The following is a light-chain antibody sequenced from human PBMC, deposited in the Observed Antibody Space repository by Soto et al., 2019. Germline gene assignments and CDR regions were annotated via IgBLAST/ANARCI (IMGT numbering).Light chain of an antibody. CDR3: SSYTSSSTHV. CDR1: SSDVGGYNY. J-gene: IGLJ1*01. V-gene: IGLV2-14*01. CDR2: DVS. Sequence: QSVLTQPASVSGSPGQSITISCTGTSSDVGGYNYVSWYQQHPGKAPKLMIYDVSNRPSGVSNRFSGSKSGNTASLTISGLQAEDEAHYYRSSYTSSSTHVFGTGTKVTVL.